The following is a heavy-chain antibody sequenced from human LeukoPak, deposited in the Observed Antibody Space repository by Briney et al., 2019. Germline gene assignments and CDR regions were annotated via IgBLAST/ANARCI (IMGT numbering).Heavy chain of an antibody. V-gene: IGHV1-2*02. CDR2: INPNSGGT. J-gene: IGHJ4*02. CDR1: GYTFTGYY. Sequence: ASVKVSCKASGYTFTGYYIHWVRQAPGQGLEWMGWINPNSGGTNYAQKFQGRVTMTRDTSISTAYMELSRLRSDDTAVYYCARDSVDYGGNPYFDYWGQGTLVTVSS. CDR3: ARDSVDYGGNPYFDY. D-gene: IGHD4-17*01.